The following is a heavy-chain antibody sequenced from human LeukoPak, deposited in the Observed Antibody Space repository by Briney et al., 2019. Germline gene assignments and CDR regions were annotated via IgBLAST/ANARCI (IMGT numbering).Heavy chain of an antibody. CDR2: ISAYHGNT. CDR1: GYTFTSYG. D-gene: IGHD3-10*01. CDR3: ARDYYGSGSYYKDD. Sequence: ASVKVSCKPSGYTFTSYGISWVRQAPGQGLEWLGWISAYHGNTNYAQKHQGRVTMTTDTSTSTAYMELRRLRSDDTAVYYCARDYYGSGSYYKDDWGKGTLVTVSS. V-gene: IGHV1-18*04. J-gene: IGHJ4*02.